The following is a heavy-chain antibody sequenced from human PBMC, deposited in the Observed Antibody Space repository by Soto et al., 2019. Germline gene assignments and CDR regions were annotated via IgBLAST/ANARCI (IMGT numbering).Heavy chain of an antibody. D-gene: IGHD3-9*01. V-gene: IGHV1-69*06. Sequence: SVKVSCKASGGTFSSYAISWVRQAPGQGLEWMGGIIPIFGTANYAQKFQGRVTISVDKSKNQSSLKLMSLSAADTAVYYCGRLEGLATISYYFDYWGQGALVTVSS. CDR1: GGTFSSYA. J-gene: IGHJ4*02. CDR2: IIPIFGTA. CDR3: GRLEGLATISYYFDY.